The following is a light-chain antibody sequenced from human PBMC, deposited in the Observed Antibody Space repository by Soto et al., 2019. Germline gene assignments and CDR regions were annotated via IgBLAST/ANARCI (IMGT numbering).Light chain of an antibody. V-gene: IGKV1-5*03. Sequence: DIQMTQSPSTLSASVGDRVTITCRASQSIGRWLAWYQQKPGKAPKLLIYKASTLESGVTSRFSGSGSGTDFTLTIGSLQPDDFATYYCEQYNSNSEVSFGPGTKVDIK. CDR2: KAS. CDR3: EQYNSNSEVS. J-gene: IGKJ3*01. CDR1: QSIGRW.